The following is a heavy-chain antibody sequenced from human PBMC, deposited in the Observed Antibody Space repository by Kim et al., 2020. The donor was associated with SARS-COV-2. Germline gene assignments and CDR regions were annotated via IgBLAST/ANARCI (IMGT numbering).Heavy chain of an antibody. CDR1: GGSISSYY. V-gene: IGHV4-59*01. CDR3: ARGLFGIAVAGSDY. Sequence: SETLSLTCNVSGGSISSYYWSWIRQPPGKGLEWIGYIYYSGSTNYNPSLKSRVTISVDTSKNQFSLKLSSVTAADTAVYYCARGLFGIAVAGSDYWGQGTLVTVSS. D-gene: IGHD6-19*01. J-gene: IGHJ4*02. CDR2: IYYSGST.